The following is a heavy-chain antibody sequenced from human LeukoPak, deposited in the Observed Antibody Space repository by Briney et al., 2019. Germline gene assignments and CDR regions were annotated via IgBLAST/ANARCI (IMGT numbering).Heavy chain of an antibody. V-gene: IGHV4-34*01. D-gene: IGHD3-9*01. J-gene: IGHJ5*02. Sequence: SETLSLTCAVYGGSFSGYYWSWIRQPPGKGLEWIGEINYSGSTNYNPSLKSRVTISVDTSKNQFSLKLSSVTAADTAVYYCAREVRSGRYFDWLTPWGQGTLVTVSS. CDR3: AREVRSGRYFDWLTP. CDR1: GGSFSGYY. CDR2: INYSGST.